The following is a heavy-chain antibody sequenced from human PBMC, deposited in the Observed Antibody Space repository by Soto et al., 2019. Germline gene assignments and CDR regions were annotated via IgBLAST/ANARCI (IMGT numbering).Heavy chain of an antibody. J-gene: IGHJ4*02. CDR1: GGSISSYH. CDR2: TSNSAPT. V-gene: IGHV4-59*08. Sequence: QVQLQESGPGLVKPSETLSLTCTVSGGSISSYHWSWIRQSPGKGLEWIGYTSNSAPTIYNPSLKSRAPXSXDXXKNQFSLRLSSVTAADTAVYFCARLFRDVYNAVEYWGQGALVTVSS. CDR3: ARLFRDVYNAVEY. D-gene: IGHD3-3*01.